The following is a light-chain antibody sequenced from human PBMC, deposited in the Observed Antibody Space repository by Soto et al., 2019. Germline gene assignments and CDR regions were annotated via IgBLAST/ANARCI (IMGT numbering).Light chain of an antibody. V-gene: IGKV3-15*01. J-gene: IGKJ5*01. CDR1: QKIHTN. CDR2: GAS. CDR3: QQYYNWPRT. Sequence: EIVMTQSAATLSVSPGGRATLSCWAGQKIHTNLAWYQQKAGQAPRPLLYGASTGATGLPARFSGSGYGTEFNLTINSLQAEDCAVYYCQQYYNWPRTFGQGTRLEIK.